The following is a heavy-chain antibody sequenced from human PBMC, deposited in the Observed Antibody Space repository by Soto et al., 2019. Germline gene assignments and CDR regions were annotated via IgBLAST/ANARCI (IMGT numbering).Heavy chain of an antibody. CDR1: GGSISTSSYY. D-gene: IGHD3-22*01. Sequence: QLQLQESGPGLVKPSETLSLTCTVSGGSISTSSYYWGWIRQPPGKGLEWIGSIYYSGSTYYNPSLKSRVTISVDTSKTQFYLKLSSVTAADTAVYYCARDYDSSGDYWGQGTLVTVSS. J-gene: IGHJ4*02. CDR3: ARDYDSSGDY. V-gene: IGHV4-39*01. CDR2: IYYSGST.